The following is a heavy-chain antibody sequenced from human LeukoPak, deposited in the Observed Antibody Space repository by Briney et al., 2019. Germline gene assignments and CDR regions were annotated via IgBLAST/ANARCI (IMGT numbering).Heavy chain of an antibody. D-gene: IGHD5-12*01. Sequence: PGGSLRLSCAASGFTVSSNYMSWVRQAPGKGLEWISLIYSGGSTFYADSVKGRFTISRDNSKNTLYLQMNSLRADDTAVYYCAREGRKGFSGYDSVDYWGQGTLVTVSS. V-gene: IGHV3-66*01. CDR2: IYSGGST. CDR1: GFTVSSNY. J-gene: IGHJ4*02. CDR3: AREGRKGFSGYDSVDY.